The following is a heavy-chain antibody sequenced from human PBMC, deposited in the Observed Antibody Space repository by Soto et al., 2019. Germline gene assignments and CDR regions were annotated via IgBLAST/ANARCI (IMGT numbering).Heavy chain of an antibody. J-gene: IGHJ6*02. D-gene: IGHD6-13*01. V-gene: IGHV3-30*18. CDR3: AKVKDSSSWIYYYYYGMDV. CDR2: ISYDGSNK. Sequence: QVQLVESGGGVVQPGRSLRLSCAASGFTFSSYGMHWVRQAPGKGLEWVAVISYDGSNKYYADSVKGLFTISRDNSKNTLYLQMNSLRAEDTAVYYCAKVKDSSSWIYYYYYGMDVWGQGTTVTVSS. CDR1: GFTFSSYG.